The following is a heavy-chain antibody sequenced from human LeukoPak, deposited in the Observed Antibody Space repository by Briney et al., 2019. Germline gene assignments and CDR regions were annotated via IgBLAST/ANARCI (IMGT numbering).Heavy chain of an antibody. D-gene: IGHD2-15*01. J-gene: IGHJ4*02. Sequence: ASVKVSCKASGYTFTSYAMHWVRQAPGQGLEWMGWISAYNGNTNYAQKLQGRVTMTTDTSTSTAYMELRSLRSDDTAVYYCARDQLRYCSGGSCYYYWGQGTLVTVSS. CDR3: ARDQLRYCSGGSCYYY. CDR1: GYTFTSYA. V-gene: IGHV1-18*01. CDR2: ISAYNGNT.